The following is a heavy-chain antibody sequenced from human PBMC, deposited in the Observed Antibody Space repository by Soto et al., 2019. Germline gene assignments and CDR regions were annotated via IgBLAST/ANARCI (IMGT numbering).Heavy chain of an antibody. D-gene: IGHD3-10*01. CDR2: IYNSGST. J-gene: IGHJ4*02. CDR1: GGSISSGGYH. V-gene: IGHV4-31*03. CDR3: ARLGFSYGFGGHFDY. Sequence: QVQLQESGPGLVKPSQTLSLTCTVSGGSISSGGYHWSWIRQHPGKGLEWIGYIYNSGSTYYNPSLQTRVTISVDTSKNQFSLKLSSVTAADTAVYYCARLGFSYGFGGHFDYWGQGTLVTVSS.